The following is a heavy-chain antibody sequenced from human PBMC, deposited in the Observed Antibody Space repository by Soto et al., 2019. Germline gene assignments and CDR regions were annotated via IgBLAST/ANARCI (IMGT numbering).Heavy chain of an antibody. J-gene: IGHJ4*02. CDR2: IYYSGST. Sequence: SETLSLTCTVSGGSISSGGYYWSWIRQHPGKGLEWIGYIYYSGSTYYNPSLRSRVTISVDTSKNQFSLKLSSVTAADTAVYYCAREGITGTRWSGYYFDYWGQGTLVTVS. D-gene: IGHD1-7*01. CDR1: GGSISSGGYY. V-gene: IGHV4-31*03. CDR3: AREGITGTRWSGYYFDY.